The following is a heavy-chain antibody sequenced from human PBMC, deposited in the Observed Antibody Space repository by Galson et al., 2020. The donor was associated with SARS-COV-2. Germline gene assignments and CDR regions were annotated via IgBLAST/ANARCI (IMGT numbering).Heavy chain of an antibody. V-gene: IGHV4-59*01. CDR3: ARLPWIELWLRGWYFDL. D-gene: IGHD5-18*01. CDR2: IYFSGST. Sequence: SETLSLTCTVSGGSISTNYWTWIRQPPGKGLEWIGYIYFSGSTNYNPSLKSRVTISVDTSKNQFSLKLNSVTAADSATYYCARLPWIELWLRGWYFDLCGRGTLVTVSS. J-gene: IGHJ2*01. CDR1: GGSISTNY.